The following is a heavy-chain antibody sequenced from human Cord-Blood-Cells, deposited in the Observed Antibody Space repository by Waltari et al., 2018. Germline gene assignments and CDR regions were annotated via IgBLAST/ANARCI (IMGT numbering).Heavy chain of an antibody. CDR1: YY. Sequence: YYMSWIRQAPGKGLEWVSYISSSGSTIYYADSVKGRFTISRDNAKNSLYLQMNSLRAEDTAVYYCASRFTIFGVVMGAFDIWGQGTMVTVSS. J-gene: IGHJ3*02. V-gene: IGHV3-11*04. CDR2: ISSSGSTI. D-gene: IGHD3-3*01. CDR3: ASRFTIFGVVMGAFDI.